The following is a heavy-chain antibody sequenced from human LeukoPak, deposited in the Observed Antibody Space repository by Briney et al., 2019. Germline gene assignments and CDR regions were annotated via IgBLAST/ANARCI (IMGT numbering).Heavy chain of an antibody. CDR1: GFTFSSYS. J-gene: IGHJ4*02. CDR3: ARGPSTYYDVLTGYSIDY. D-gene: IGHD3-9*01. V-gene: IGHV3-21*01. Sequence: PGGSLRLSCAASGFTFSSYSLNWVRQAPGKGLEWVSSISSSSSYISYADSVTGRFTISRDNAKNSLYLQMNSLRAEDTALYYCARGPSTYYDVLTGYSIDYWGQGTLVTVSS. CDR2: ISSSSSYI.